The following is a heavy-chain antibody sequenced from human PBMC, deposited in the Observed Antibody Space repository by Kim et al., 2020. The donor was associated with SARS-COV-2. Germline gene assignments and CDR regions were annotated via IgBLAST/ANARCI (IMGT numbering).Heavy chain of an antibody. CDR3: AKLPGHWLVQGPHYF. CDR2: ISADGNAR. J-gene: IGHJ4*01. V-gene: IGHV3-23*01. D-gene: IGHD6-19*01. Sequence: GGSLRLSCAASGFTFSTFAMSWVRQAPGKGLEGVSVISADGNARLYADSVKGQFTISRDDSKNTLYLQMGSLRAEDTAIYSCAKLPGHWLVQGPHYF. CDR1: GFTFSTFA.